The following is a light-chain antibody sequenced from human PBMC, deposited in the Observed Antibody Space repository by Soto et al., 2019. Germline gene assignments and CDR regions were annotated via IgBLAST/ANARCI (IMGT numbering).Light chain of an antibody. Sequence: EIVLTQSPATLSLSPGERASLSCRASQNISSYLAWYQQKPDQAPRLLIYDASNRATGIPARFSGSGSGTDFTLTISSLEPEDFAVYYCHQRSTWPFTFGPGTKVDIK. CDR3: HQRSTWPFT. CDR2: DAS. J-gene: IGKJ3*01. CDR1: QNISSY. V-gene: IGKV3-11*01.